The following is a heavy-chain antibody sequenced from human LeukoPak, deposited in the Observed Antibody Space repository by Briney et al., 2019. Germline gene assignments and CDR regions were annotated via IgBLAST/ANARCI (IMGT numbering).Heavy chain of an antibody. Sequence: QPGGSLRLSCAASGFTFSTYAMSWVRQAPGKGLEWVSTISSSGDTTFYAGSVKGRFTISRDNSKNTLFLQMSGLRAEDTALYYCAKVFRTTGWEPFDSWGQRTLVTVSS. D-gene: IGHD6-19*01. CDR2: ISSSGDTT. V-gene: IGHV3-23*01. J-gene: IGHJ4*02. CDR3: AKVFRTTGWEPFDS. CDR1: GFTFSTYA.